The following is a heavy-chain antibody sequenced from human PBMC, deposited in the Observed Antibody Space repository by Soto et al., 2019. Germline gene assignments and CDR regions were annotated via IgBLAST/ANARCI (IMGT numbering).Heavy chain of an antibody. V-gene: IGHV4-59*08. D-gene: IGHD3-10*01. CDR3: ARRANYYGSGSYYNDAFDI. CDR2: IYYSGST. CDR1: GGSISSYS. J-gene: IGHJ3*02. Sequence: SETLSLTWTISGGSISSYSWSWIRQPPGKGLEWIGYIYYSGSTNYNPSLESRVTISVDTSKNQFSLKLSSVTAADTAVYYCARRANYYGSGSYYNDAFDIWGQGTMVTVSS.